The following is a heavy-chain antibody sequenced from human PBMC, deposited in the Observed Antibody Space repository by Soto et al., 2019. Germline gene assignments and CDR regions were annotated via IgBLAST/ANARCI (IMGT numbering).Heavy chain of an antibody. Sequence: PGGSLRLSCAASGFTFSNSWMHWVRQVSGKGLEWVSRINADGTSTSYADSVKGRFTISRDNAKNTLYLHVNSLRAEVTAVYYCVKVLARGVGVPRFYFDSWGQGALVTVSS. J-gene: IGHJ4*02. CDR1: GFTFSNSW. CDR3: VKVLARGVGVPRFYFDS. D-gene: IGHD2-2*01. CDR2: INADGTST. V-gene: IGHV3-74*01.